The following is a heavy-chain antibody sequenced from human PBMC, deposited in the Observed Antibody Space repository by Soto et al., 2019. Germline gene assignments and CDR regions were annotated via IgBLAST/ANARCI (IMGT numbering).Heavy chain of an antibody. CDR2: ISGSGGST. J-gene: IGHJ6*02. D-gene: IGHD3-9*01. V-gene: IGHV3-23*01. Sequence: GGSLRLSCAASGFTFSSYAMSWVRQAPGKGLEWVSAISGSGGSTYYADSVKGRFTISRDNSKNTLYLQMNSLRAEDTAVYYCAKGVLRYFDWLFADPNTTYYYYGMDVWGQGTTVTVSS. CDR1: GFTFSSYA. CDR3: AKGVLRYFDWLFADPNTTYYYYGMDV.